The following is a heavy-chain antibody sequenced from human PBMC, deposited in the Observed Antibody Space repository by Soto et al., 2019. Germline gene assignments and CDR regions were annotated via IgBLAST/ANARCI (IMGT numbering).Heavy chain of an antibody. J-gene: IGHJ4*02. CDR3: GRLEGLATISYYFGY. CDR2: VYYSGST. Sequence: PSETLSLTCTFSGGSVSSSSYYWGWGRQPPGQGLECIGSVYYSGSTHYNPSLESRVTISVDKSKNQFSLKLMSLSAADTAVYYCGRLEGLATISYYFGYRGQGALVTVSS. V-gene: IGHV4-39*01. CDR1: GGSVSSSSYY. D-gene: IGHD3-9*01.